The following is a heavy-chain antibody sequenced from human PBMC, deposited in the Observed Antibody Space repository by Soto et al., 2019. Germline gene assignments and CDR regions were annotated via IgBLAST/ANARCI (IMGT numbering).Heavy chain of an antibody. J-gene: IGHJ4*02. CDR2: ITYDGSNK. CDR3: AKDRVGGTFYTPLGF. Sequence: PAGSLRLSXQASGFNFDNYGMHWVRQAPGKGLEWVAVITYDGSNKYYADSVKGRFTISRDNSKNTLSLHLNTLKPEDTAVYHCAKDRVGGTFYTPLGFWGQGTLVTVSS. D-gene: IGHD1-7*01. V-gene: IGHV3-30*18. CDR1: GFNFDNYG.